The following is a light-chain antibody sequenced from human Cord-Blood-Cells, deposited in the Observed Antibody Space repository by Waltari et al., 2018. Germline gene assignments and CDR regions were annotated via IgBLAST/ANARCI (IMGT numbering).Light chain of an antibody. J-gene: IGLJ2*01. CDR3: SSYTSSSTVV. V-gene: IGLV2-14*01. Sequence: QSALTQPASVSGSPGQSITISCTGTSSDVGGYNYVSWYQQHPGKAPKLILYDVSNRPSGVSKRFSGSKSGNTASLTISGLQAEDEADYYCSSYTSSSTVVFGGGTKLTVL. CDR1: SSDVGGYNY. CDR2: DVS.